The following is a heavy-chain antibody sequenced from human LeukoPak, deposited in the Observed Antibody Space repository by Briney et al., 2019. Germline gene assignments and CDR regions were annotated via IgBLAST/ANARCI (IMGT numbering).Heavy chain of an antibody. V-gene: IGHV3-48*01. D-gene: IGHD5-18*01. CDR3: ARGGRGYSYSGAFDI. J-gene: IGHJ3*02. CDR2: ISSSSSTI. CDR1: GFTFSSYS. Sequence: PGGSLRLSCAASGFTFSSYSMNWVRQAPGKGLEWVSYISSSSSTIYYADSVKGRFTISRDNAKNSLYLQMNSLRAEDTAVYYCARGGRGYSYSGAFDIWGQGTMVTVSS.